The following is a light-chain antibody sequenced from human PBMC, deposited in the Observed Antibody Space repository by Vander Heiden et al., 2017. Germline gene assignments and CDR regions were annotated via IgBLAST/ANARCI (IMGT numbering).Light chain of an antibody. J-gene: IGKJ4*01. CDR1: HDISEF. CDR3: QQFGGLPLS. CDR2: DAS. V-gene: IGKV1-33*01. Sequence: DIQMTQSPSSLSASVGDRVTITCQASHDISEFLNWYQQKSGKGPKLLIYDASHLQTGVPPRFSGSGSGTHFTLTIRNLQPEDMATYYCQQFGGLPLSFGGGTKVEI.